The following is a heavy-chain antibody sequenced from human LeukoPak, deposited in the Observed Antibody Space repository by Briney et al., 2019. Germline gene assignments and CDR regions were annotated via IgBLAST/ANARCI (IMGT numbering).Heavy chain of an antibody. Sequence: GGSLRLSCAASGFTFSSYGMHWVRQAPGKGLEWVAFIRYDGSNKYYADSVKGRFTISRDNSKNTLYLQMNSLRAEDTAVYCCAKEGYCSGGSCYSPYYFDYWGQGTLVTVSS. CDR2: IRYDGSNK. D-gene: IGHD2-15*01. CDR1: GFTFSSYG. J-gene: IGHJ4*02. V-gene: IGHV3-30*02. CDR3: AKEGYCSGGSCYSPYYFDY.